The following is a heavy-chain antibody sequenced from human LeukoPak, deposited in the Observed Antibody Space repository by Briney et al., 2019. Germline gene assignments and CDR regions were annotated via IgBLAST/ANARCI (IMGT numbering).Heavy chain of an antibody. CDR2: ISAYNGNT. CDR1: GYTFTSYG. D-gene: IGHD4-11*01. CDR3: ARGRHKTTYENTVTTGHFDY. Sequence: ASVKVSCKASGYTFTSYGISWVRQAPGQGLEWMGWISAYNGNTNYAQKLQGRVTMTRDTSTSTVYMELSSLRSEDTAVYYCARGRHKTTYENTVTTGHFDYWGQGTLVTVSS. V-gene: IGHV1-18*01. J-gene: IGHJ4*02.